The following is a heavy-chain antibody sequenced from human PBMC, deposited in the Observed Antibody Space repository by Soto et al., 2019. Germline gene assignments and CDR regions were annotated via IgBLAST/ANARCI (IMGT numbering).Heavy chain of an antibody. J-gene: IGHJ6*02. CDR1: GFTFSSYW. Sequence: GGSLRLSCAASGFTFSSYWMHWVRQAPGKGLVWVSRINSDGSSTSYADSVKGRFTISRDNAKNTLYLQMNSLRAEDTAVYYCAREEIDYYDSSRKRLYGMDVWGQGTTVTVSS. CDR2: INSDGSST. V-gene: IGHV3-74*01. D-gene: IGHD3-22*01. CDR3: AREEIDYYDSSRKRLYGMDV.